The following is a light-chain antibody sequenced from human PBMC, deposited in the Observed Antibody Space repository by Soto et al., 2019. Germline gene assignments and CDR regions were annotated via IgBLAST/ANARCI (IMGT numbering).Light chain of an antibody. Sequence: QSALTQSPSASGSPGQSVTISCTGTSSDVGNYKYVSWYQQHPGKAPKLMIYEVSKRPSGVPDRLSGSKSGNTASLTVSGLQAEDEADYYCSSYAGSNNWVFGGGTKVTVL. V-gene: IGLV2-8*01. J-gene: IGLJ3*02. CDR2: EVS. CDR3: SSYAGSNNWV. CDR1: SSDVGNYKY.